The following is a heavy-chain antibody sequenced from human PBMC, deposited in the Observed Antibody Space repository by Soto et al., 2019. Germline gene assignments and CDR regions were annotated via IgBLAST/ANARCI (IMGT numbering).Heavy chain of an antibody. V-gene: IGHV3-11*06. J-gene: IGHJ4*02. D-gene: IGHD6-6*01. CDR2: VDGTSSFT. CDR3: VQAARPSYNKNLFVL. Sequence: PGGSLRLSCSGSGFSLTDYYMSWFRQAPGKGLEWLSYVDGTSSFTDYADSVNGRLTISRDNAKKSLYLQMKCPRSKHTARSCSVQAARPSYNKNLFVLWDQGTLVTVSS. CDR1: GFSLTDYY.